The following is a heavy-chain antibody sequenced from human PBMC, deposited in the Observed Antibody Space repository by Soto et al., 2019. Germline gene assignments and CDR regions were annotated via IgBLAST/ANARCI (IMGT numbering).Heavy chain of an antibody. V-gene: IGHV3-33*01. CDR3: ARDSQSSVAYDFSSGHQEIYGMDA. CDR2: IWYDGSNK. CDR1: GFTFSSYD. D-gene: IGHD3-3*01. J-gene: IGHJ6*02. Sequence: GGSLRLSCAASGFTFSSYDMHWVLKAPGKGLEWVAVIWYDGSNKYYADSVKGRFTIARDNSKNTLYLQMNSLRAEAKAVYYCARDSQSSVAYDFSSGHQEIYGMDAWGQGTTVTVSS.